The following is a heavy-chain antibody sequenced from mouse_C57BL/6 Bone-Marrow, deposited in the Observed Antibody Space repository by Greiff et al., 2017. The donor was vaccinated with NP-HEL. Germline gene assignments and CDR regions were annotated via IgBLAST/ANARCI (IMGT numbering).Heavy chain of an antibody. Sequence: QVQLKQPGAELVKPGASVKLSCKASGYTFTSYWMHWVKQRPGRGLEWIGRIDPNSGGTKYNEKFKSKATLTVDKTSSTAYMQVSSLTSEDSAVYYCAREGDCYDGYSAWFADWGQGTLVTVSA. CDR1: GYTFTSYW. CDR2: IDPNSGGT. V-gene: IGHV1-72*01. CDR3: AREGDCYDGYSAWFAD. D-gene: IGHD2-3*01. J-gene: IGHJ3*01.